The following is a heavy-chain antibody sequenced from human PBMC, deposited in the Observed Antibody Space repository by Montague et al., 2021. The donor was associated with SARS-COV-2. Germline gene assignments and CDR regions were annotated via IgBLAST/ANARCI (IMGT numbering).Heavy chain of an antibody. CDR1: GESIDRDTYY. D-gene: IGHD3-10*01. CDR2: LSSSGST. J-gene: IGHJ6*02. V-gene: IGHV4-39*02. CDR3: VSLWKYGSGSHYAPWDYYNYGVDV. Sequence: SETLSLTCIVSGESIDRDTYYWGWTRQFPGKGLEWIGSLSSSGSTYYNPSLRSRVTISMDTSKNHFSLKVNSVTATDTAVYYCVSLWKYGSGSHYAPWDYYNYGVDVWGQGTTVTASS.